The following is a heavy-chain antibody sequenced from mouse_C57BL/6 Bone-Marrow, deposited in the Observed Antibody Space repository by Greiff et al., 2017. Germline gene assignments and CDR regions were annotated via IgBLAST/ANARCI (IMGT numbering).Heavy chain of an antibody. J-gene: IGHJ2*01. V-gene: IGHV1-52*01. CDR1: VYTFTSYW. CDR2: IDPSDSET. Sequence: VQLQQPGAELVRPGSSVKLSCKASVYTFTSYWLHWVKPRPIPGLEWIGNIDPSDSETHYNQTFKNNATLTVDKSSSTAYMQLSSRTSEDAAVYYCARKGGYYFDYWGQGTTLTVSS. CDR3: ARKGGYYFDY.